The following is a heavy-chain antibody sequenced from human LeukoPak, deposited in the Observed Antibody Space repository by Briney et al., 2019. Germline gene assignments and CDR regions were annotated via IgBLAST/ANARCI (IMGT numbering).Heavy chain of an antibody. V-gene: IGHV3-30*18. J-gene: IGHJ4*02. D-gene: IGHD5-12*01. CDR1: GFTFSSYG. CDR2: ISYDGRNK. Sequence: PGRFLRLSCAASGFTFSSYGMHWVRQAPGKGLEWVAVISYDGRNKYYADSVKGRFTISRDNSKNTLDLQMNSLRAEDTAVYYCAKDHSGGYSGYDQPAGYWGQGTLVTVSS. CDR3: AKDHSGGYSGYDQPAGY.